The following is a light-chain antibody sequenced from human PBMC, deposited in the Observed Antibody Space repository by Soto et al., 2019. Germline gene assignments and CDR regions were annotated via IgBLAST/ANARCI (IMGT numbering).Light chain of an antibody. V-gene: IGLV3-21*02. CDR3: QVWDSDNDHVV. Sequence: SYELTQPPSVSVAPGQTARLTCGGSNIGSKSVHWYQQKPGQAPMLVVYDNVDRPSGIPERFSGSNSGNTATLTISRVEDGDEADYYCQVWDSDNDHVVFGGGTKLTVL. CDR1: NIGSKS. CDR2: DNV. J-gene: IGLJ2*01.